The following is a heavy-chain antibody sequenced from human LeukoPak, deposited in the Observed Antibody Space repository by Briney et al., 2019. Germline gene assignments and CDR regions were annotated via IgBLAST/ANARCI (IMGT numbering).Heavy chain of an antibody. D-gene: IGHD3-10*01. J-gene: IGHJ5*02. V-gene: IGHV3-9*01. CDR3: ARGVEFWFDP. Sequence: GGSLRLSCAASGFTFDDYAMHWVRQAPGKGLEWVSGISWNSGSIGYADSVKGRFTISRDNAKNSLYLQMNSLRAEDTAVYYCARGVEFWFDPWGQGTLVTVSS. CDR1: GFTFDDYA. CDR2: ISWNSGSI.